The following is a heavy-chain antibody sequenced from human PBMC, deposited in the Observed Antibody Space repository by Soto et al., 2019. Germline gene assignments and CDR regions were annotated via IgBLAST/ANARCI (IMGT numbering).Heavy chain of an antibody. D-gene: IGHD6-6*01. CDR2: ISARYGNT. V-gene: IGHV1-18*04. CDR1: GYSYTSYG. CDR3: AIGPAARHPLGH. Sequence: QVQLVQSGAEVKITGASVKISCRTSGYSYTSYGITWLRRAPGHGFEWMGWISARYGNTNYAEKIQDRVTMSTDASTTTAYLNLKILRFDDTAVYYCAIGPAARHPLGHWGQGTLVTVS. J-gene: IGHJ1*01.